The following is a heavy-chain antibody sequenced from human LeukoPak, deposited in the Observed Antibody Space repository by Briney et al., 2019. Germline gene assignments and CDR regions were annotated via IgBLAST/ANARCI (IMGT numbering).Heavy chain of an antibody. V-gene: IGHV3-30*02. Sequence: GGSLRLSCAASGFTFSTYGMHWVRQAPGKGLEWVAFIPYDGSNKYYADSVRGRFTISRDNSKNTLYLQMNSLRAEDTAVYYCAKDQYCTSTSCYVGYWGQGTLVTVSS. CDR3: AKDQYCTSTSCYVGY. CDR2: IPYDGSNK. CDR1: GFTFSTYG. J-gene: IGHJ4*02. D-gene: IGHD2-2*01.